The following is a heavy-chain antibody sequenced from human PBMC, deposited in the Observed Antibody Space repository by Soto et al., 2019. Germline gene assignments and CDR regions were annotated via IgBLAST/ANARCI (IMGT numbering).Heavy chain of an antibody. CDR1: GYTFTGYG. Sequence: ASVKISCKASGYTFTGYGISWVRQAPGQGLEWMGWISAYNGNTNYAQKLQGRVTMTTDTSTSTAYMELRSLRSDDTAVYYCARDLNDYYYMDVWGKGTTVTVSS. V-gene: IGHV1-18*01. J-gene: IGHJ6*03. CDR3: ARDLNDYYYMDV. CDR2: ISAYNGNT.